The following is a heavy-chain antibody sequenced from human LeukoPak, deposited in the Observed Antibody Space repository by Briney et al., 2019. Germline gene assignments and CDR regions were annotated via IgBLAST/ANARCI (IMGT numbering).Heavy chain of an antibody. D-gene: IGHD3-3*01. J-gene: IGHJ6*03. CDR1: GFTFSSYA. CDR3: AKGGYDFWSGYWYYYYYYMDV. Sequence: GGSLRLSCPASGFTFSSYAMSWVRQATGKGLEWVSAISGSGGSTYYADSVKGRFTISRDNSKNTLYLQMNSLRAEDTAVYYCAKGGYDFWSGYWYYYYYYMDVWGKGTTVTVSS. CDR2: ISGSGGST. V-gene: IGHV3-23*01.